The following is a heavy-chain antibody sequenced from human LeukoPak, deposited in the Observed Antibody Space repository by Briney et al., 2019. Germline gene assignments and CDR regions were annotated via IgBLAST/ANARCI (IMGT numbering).Heavy chain of an antibody. Sequence: SETLSLTCTVSGGSISSDSDCWSWIRQPAGKGLEWIGRIYSGSTDYNPSLRSRLTISVDTSKNQFSLQLSSVSAADTAAYYCARGRVSGTTLYFDCWGQGTLFTVSA. V-gene: IGHV4-61*02. CDR3: ARGRVSGTTLYFDC. J-gene: IGHJ4*02. D-gene: IGHD1-1*01. CDR1: GGSISSDSDC. CDR2: IYSGST.